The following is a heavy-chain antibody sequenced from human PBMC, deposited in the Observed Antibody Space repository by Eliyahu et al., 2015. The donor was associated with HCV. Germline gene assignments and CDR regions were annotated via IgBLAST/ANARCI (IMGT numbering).Heavy chain of an antibody. V-gene: IGHV4-31*03. Sequence: QVQLQESGPGLVKPSQTLSLTCTXSXXXXSSGGXYWSWIRQHPGKGLEWIGYIYXSGSTYYNPSLKSRVTISVDTSKNQFSLKLSSVTAADTAVYYCARGYSSSSPVDYWGQGTLVTVSS. J-gene: IGHJ4*02. CDR1: XXXXSSGGXY. CDR3: ARGYSSSSPVDY. D-gene: IGHD6-6*01. CDR2: IYXSGST.